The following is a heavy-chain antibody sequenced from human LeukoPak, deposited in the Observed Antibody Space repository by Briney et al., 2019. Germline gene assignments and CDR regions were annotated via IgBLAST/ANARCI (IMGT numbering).Heavy chain of an antibody. V-gene: IGHV3-21*01. CDR1: GFTFSSYS. CDR3: ARAELRWYFDY. J-gene: IGHJ4*02. D-gene: IGHD4-23*01. CDR2: ISSSSSYI. Sequence: PGGSLRLSCAASGFTFSSYSMNWVRQAPGKVLEWVSSISSSSSYIYYADSVKGRFTISRDNAKNSLYLQMNSLRAEDTAVYYCARAELRWYFDYWGQGTLVTVSS.